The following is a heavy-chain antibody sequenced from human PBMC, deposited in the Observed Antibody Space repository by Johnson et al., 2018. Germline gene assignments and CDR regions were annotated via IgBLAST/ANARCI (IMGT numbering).Heavy chain of an antibody. V-gene: IGHV1-69*01. CDR1: GGTFSSYA. D-gene: IGHD6-19*01. Sequence: QVQLVQSGAEVKKPGSSVKVSCKASGGTFSSYAISWVRQAPGQGLEWMGGIIPIFGTANYAQKFQGRVTITADESTSTAYMELSSLRSEDTAVYYCAGGWQAVDRYYYYGMDVWGQGTTVTVSS. J-gene: IGHJ6*02. CDR3: AGGWQAVDRYYYYGMDV. CDR2: IIPIFGTA.